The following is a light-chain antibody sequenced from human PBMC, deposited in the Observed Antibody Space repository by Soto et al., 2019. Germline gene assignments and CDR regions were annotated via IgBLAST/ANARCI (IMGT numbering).Light chain of an antibody. CDR1: SSDVGSYNY. J-gene: IGLJ2*01. V-gene: IGLV2-14*03. Sequence: QSVLTQPASVSGFPGQSITVSSTGSSSDVGSYNYVSWYQQHPGKGPKLMIYDVTNRPSGVSDRFSGSKSGNTASLTISGLQAEDEADYYCSSYTSSGSFLFGGGTKVTVL. CDR2: DVT. CDR3: SSYTSSGSFL.